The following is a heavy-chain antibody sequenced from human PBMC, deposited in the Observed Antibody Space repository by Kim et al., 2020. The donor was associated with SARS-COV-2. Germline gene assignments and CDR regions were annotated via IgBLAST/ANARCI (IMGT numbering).Heavy chain of an antibody. Sequence: LKSRVTISVDTSKNQFSLKLSSVTAADTAVYYCARGLLAVVVVAATPFDYWGQGTLVTVSS. V-gene: IGHV4-34*01. D-gene: IGHD2-15*01. J-gene: IGHJ4*02. CDR3: ARGLLAVVVVAATPFDY.